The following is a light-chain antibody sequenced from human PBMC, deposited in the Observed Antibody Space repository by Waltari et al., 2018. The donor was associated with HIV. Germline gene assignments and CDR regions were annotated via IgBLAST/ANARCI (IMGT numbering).Light chain of an antibody. V-gene: IGLV1-40*01. CDR3: QSYDSSLSSSV. CDR1: SAGYD. Sequence: QSDLTQPPSASGAPGQRFTISCPGVSAGYDVHCYHQLPGTAPKLLIYGNSNRPSGVPDRFSGSKSGPLASLAITGLQAEDEADYYCQSYDSSLSSSVFGGGTRLTVL. J-gene: IGLJ2*01. CDR2: GNS.